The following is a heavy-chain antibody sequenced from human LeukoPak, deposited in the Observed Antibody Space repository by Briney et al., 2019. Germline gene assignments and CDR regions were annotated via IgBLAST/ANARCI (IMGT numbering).Heavy chain of an antibody. CDR3: AREDIVVVPAAIYWYFDL. D-gene: IGHD2-2*01. Sequence: SETLSLTCTVSGGSISSGSYYWSWIRQPAGKGLERIGRIYTSGSTNYNPSLKSRVTISVDTSKNQFSLKLSSVTAADTAVYYCAREDIVVVPAAIYWYFDLWGHGTLVTVSS. CDR2: IYTSGST. V-gene: IGHV4-61*02. J-gene: IGHJ2*01. CDR1: GGSISSGSYY.